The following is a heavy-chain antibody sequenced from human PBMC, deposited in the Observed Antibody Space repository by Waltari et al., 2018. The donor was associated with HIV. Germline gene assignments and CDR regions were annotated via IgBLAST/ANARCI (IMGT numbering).Heavy chain of an antibody. J-gene: IGHJ5*02. Sequence: EVQLVQSGAEVQRPGESLTTPCQGSGYSFPSYCIGCVRPIPGKGLEWMGIIYPGDSDTRYSPSFQGQVTISADKSISTAYLQWSSLKASDTAMYYCARHEQYYYDSSGYYGWFDPWGQGTLVTVSS. CDR1: GYSFPSYC. D-gene: IGHD3-22*01. CDR2: IYPGDSDT. V-gene: IGHV5-51*01. CDR3: ARHEQYYYDSSGYYGWFDP.